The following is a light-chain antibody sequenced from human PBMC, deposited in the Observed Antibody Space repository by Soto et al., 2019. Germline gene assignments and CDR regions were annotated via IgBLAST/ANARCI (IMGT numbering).Light chain of an antibody. CDR1: QSVSSSY. CDR3: KQYDDSQLT. J-gene: IGKJ4*01. Sequence: EIVLTQSPGTLSLSPGERATLSCRASQSVSSSYLAWYQQRPSQAPRLLIYGASSRATGIPDRFSGSGSGTDFTLTISRLELEDFAVYYCKQYDDSQLTFGGGTKVEIK. V-gene: IGKV3-20*01. CDR2: GAS.